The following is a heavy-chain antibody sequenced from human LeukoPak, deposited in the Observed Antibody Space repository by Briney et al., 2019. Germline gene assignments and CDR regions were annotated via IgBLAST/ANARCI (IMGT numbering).Heavy chain of an antibody. Sequence: GGSLRLSCAASGLTFSSYSMTWVRQAPGKGLEWVSRISGSGGSTYYADSVKGRFTISRDNSKDTLYLQMNSLRAEDTAVYYCAKGKYSSSWYYDYWGQGTLVTVSS. CDR2: ISGSGGST. D-gene: IGHD6-13*01. V-gene: IGHV3-23*01. CDR3: AKGKYSSSWYYDY. J-gene: IGHJ4*02. CDR1: GLTFSSYS.